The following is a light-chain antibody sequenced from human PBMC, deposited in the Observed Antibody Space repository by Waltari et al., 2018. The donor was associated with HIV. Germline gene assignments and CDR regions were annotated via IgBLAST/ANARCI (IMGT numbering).Light chain of an antibody. Sequence: IVMTQSPGSLAVSLGDRATINCKSSQSVFSTSNRRHYLAGYQQKAGQPPRLLISWASTRESGVPDRFSGSGYGADFTLTISSLQAEDVAVYFCQQFYSSWTFGQGTKVEMK. CDR2: WAS. J-gene: IGKJ1*01. CDR1: QSVFSTSNRRHY. V-gene: IGKV4-1*01. CDR3: QQFYSSWT.